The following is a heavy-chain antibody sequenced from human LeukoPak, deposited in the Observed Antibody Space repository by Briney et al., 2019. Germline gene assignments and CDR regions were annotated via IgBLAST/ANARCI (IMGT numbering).Heavy chain of an antibody. J-gene: IGHJ4*02. V-gene: IGHV3-30*18. Sequence: PGGSLRLSCAASGFTFSSYGMHWVRQAPGKGLEWVAVISYDGSNKYYADSVKGRFTISRDNSKNTLYLQMNSLRAEDTAVYYCAKAHSAYCSSTSCYAGFDYWGQGTLVTVSS. CDR1: GFTFSSYG. CDR3: AKAHSAYCSSTSCYAGFDY. CDR2: ISYDGSNK. D-gene: IGHD2-2*01.